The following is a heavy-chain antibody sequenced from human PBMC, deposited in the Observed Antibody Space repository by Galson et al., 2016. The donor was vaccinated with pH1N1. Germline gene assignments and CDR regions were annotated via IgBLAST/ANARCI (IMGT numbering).Heavy chain of an antibody. CDR1: GYPFSSHD. CDR3: ARGIPLWGYSGWS. CDR2: LRPNTGQT. D-gene: IGHD1-26*01. V-gene: IGHV1-8*03. Sequence: SVKVSCKVSGYPFSSHDINWVRQAPGQGPEWMGWLRPNTGQTGSAQKFQGRITITGDTSISTGYMELSSLKFDDTAVYYCARGIPLWGYSGWSWGQGTLVTVAS. J-gene: IGHJ5*02.